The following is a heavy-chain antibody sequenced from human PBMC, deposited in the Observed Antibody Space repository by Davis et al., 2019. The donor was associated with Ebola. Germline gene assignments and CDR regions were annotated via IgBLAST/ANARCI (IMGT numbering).Heavy chain of an antibody. Sequence: PGGSLRLSCTVSGGSISSYYWSWIRQPPGKGLEWIGYIYYSGSTNYNPSLKSRVTISVDTSKNQFSLKLSSVTAADTAVYYCAREPGDYYFDYWGQGTLVTVSS. D-gene: IGHD2-21*02. V-gene: IGHV4-59*01. CDR3: AREPGDYYFDY. CDR2: IYYSGST. J-gene: IGHJ4*02. CDR1: GGSISSYY.